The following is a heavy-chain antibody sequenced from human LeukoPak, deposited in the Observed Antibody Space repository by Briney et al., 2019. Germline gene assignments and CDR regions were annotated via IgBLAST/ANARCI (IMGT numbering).Heavy chain of an antibody. V-gene: IGHV1-69*06. J-gene: IGHJ3*02. CDR2: ILHNFGTE. CDR1: GGTFSSYA. D-gene: IGHD3-9*01. CDR3: SRRLTDWHSADAFDI. Sequence: GSSVKLSCKASGGTFSSYAISWVRQAPGQGLEWMGRILHNFGTENYAEEFAGRVRITADKYTCTANLDLRTLRSEDTAASYCSRRLTDWHSADAFDIWGQGTMVTVSS.